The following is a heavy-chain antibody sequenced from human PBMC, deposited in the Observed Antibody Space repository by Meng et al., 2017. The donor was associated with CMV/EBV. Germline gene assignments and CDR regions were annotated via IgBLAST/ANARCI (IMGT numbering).Heavy chain of an antibody. CDR3: ARSIRQGFLEWLSGSRGY. CDR2: VYYDGST. D-gene: IGHD3-3*01. CDR1: GGSISSRSYN. J-gene: IGHJ4*02. Sequence: SETLSLTCTVSGGSISSRSYNWGWIRQPPGKGLEWVGSVYYDGSTYYNSSLKSRVTTLVDTSKNQFSLKLSSVTAADTAVYYCARSIRQGFLEWLSGSRGYRGPGILVTVSS. V-gene: IGHV4-39*01.